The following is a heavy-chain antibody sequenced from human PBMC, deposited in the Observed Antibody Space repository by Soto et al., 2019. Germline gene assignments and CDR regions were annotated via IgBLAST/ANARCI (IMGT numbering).Heavy chain of an antibody. J-gene: IGHJ5*02. V-gene: IGHV1-3*01. CDR3: ARDRTLGGSGNGKRFDP. CDR1: GYTFTSYA. Sequence: ASVKVSCKASGYTFTSYAMHWVRQAPGQRLEWMGWINAGNGNTKYSQKFQGRVTITRDTSASTAYMELSSLRSEDTAVYYCARDRTLGGSGNGKRFDPWGQGTLVTVSS. D-gene: IGHD3-10*01. CDR2: INAGNGNT.